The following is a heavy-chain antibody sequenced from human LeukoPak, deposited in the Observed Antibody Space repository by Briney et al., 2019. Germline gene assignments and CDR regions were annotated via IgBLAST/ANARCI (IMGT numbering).Heavy chain of an antibody. J-gene: IGHJ4*02. CDR2: ISYDGSNK. Sequence: GGSLRLSCAASGFTFSSYGMHWVRQAPGKGLEWVAVISYDGSNKYYADSVKGRFTISRDNSKNTLYLQMNSLRAEDTAVYYCAKGGEYYYDSSGTGHFDYWGQGTLVTVSS. V-gene: IGHV3-30*18. CDR1: GFTFSSYG. D-gene: IGHD3-22*01. CDR3: AKGGEYYYDSSGTGHFDY.